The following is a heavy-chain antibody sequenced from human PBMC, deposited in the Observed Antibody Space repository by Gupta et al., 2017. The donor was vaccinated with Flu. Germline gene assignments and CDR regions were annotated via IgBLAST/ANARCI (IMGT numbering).Heavy chain of an antibody. CDR3: ARGRDEAKAGDY. J-gene: IGHJ4*02. CDR2: IHYSGST. V-gene: IGHV4-34*01. CDR1: GGPSTGYY. Sequence: QVHLQQWGAGLLKPSETLSLTCGVYGGPSTGYYRSWVRQPPGKGLEWIGEIHYSGSTTYNASLEGRVTISADASKNQFSLKLTSGTAADTAIYYCARGRDEAKAGDYWGQGTLVTVSS.